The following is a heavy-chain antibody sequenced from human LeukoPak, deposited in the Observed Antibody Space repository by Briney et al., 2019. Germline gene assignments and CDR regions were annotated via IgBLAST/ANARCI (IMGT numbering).Heavy chain of an antibody. D-gene: IGHD2-2*01. V-gene: IGHV1-8*01. CDR3: TRLGGGSPDLIIVPGANKLNWYDP. CDR1: GYTFTSYD. Sequence: ASVKVSCKASGYTFTSYDINWVRQATGQGLEWMGWMNPNSGNTGYAQKFQGRVTMTRNTSISTAYMELSSLRSEDTAVYRCTRLGGGSPDLIIVPGANKLNWYDPWGQGTLVTVSS. J-gene: IGHJ5*02. CDR2: MNPNSGNT.